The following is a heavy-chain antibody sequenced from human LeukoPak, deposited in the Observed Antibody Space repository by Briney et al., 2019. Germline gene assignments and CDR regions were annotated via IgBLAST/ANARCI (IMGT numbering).Heavy chain of an antibody. CDR2: ISSSGSTI. Sequence: KAGRSLRLSCEASGFTFSDYYMSWIRQAPGKGLEWVSYISSSGSTIYYADSVKGRFTISRDNAKNSLYLQMNSLRAEDTAVYYCARDLSYYDSSGQLYWGQGTLVTVSS. CDR1: GFTFSDYY. CDR3: ARDLSYYDSSGQLY. J-gene: IGHJ4*02. D-gene: IGHD3-22*01. V-gene: IGHV3-11*01.